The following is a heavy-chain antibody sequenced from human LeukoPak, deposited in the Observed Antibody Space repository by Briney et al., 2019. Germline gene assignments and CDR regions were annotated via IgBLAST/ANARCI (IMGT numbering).Heavy chain of an antibody. Sequence: SETLSLTCSVSGGSMNSYYWSWIRQSPGKGLEWIGYIYYSGSTNYNPSLKSRVTISVDTSKNQFSLRLSSVTAADTAIYYCARLRSYGGNRGIDYWGQGTLVAVSS. D-gene: IGHD4-23*01. CDR1: GGSMNSYY. V-gene: IGHV4-59*08. CDR3: ARLRSYGGNRGIDY. CDR2: IYYSGST. J-gene: IGHJ4*02.